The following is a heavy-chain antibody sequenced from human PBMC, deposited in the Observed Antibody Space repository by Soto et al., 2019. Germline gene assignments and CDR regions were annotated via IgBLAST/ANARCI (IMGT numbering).Heavy chain of an antibody. CDR2: TYYRSKWYN. CDR3: ARAGGSSSSYYYYYYGMDV. CDR1: GDSVSSNSAA. J-gene: IGHJ6*02. Sequence: PSQTLSLTCAISGDSVSSNSAAWNWIRQSPSRGLEWLGRTYYRSKWYNDYAVSVKSRITINPDTSKNQFSLQLNSVTPEDTAVYYCARAGGSSSSYYYYYYGMDVWGQGTTVTVSS. V-gene: IGHV6-1*01. D-gene: IGHD6-6*01.